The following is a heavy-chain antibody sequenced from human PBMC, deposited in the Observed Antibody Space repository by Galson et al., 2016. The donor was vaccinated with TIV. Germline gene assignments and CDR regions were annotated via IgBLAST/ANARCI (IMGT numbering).Heavy chain of an antibody. D-gene: IGHD4-17*01. CDR1: GFTFSSYG. V-gene: IGHV3-30*03. CDR3: AGDPRIYGDYLVSYVDY. J-gene: IGHJ4*02. CDR2: TLYDETKK. Sequence: SLRLSCAASGFTFSSYGMNWVRQAPGKGLEWVAVTLYDETKKFYADTVKGRFTISKDNSKNTVSLDMNSLRLEDTAVYCCAGDPRIYGDYLVSYVDYWGQGTLLTVSS.